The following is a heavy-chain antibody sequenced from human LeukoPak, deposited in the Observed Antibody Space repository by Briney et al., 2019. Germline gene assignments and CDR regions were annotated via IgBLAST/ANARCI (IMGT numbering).Heavy chain of an antibody. J-gene: IGHJ4*02. CDR1: GFTFSSYA. V-gene: IGHV3-23*01. CDR2: ISGSGGST. CDR3: AKAPKHNVVVTALDY. Sequence: PGGSLRLSCAASGFTFSSYAMSWVRQAPGKGLEWVSAISGSGGSTYYADSVKGRFTISRDNSKNTLYLQMNSLRAEDTAVYYCAKAPKHNVVVTALDYWGQGTLVTVSS. D-gene: IGHD2-21*02.